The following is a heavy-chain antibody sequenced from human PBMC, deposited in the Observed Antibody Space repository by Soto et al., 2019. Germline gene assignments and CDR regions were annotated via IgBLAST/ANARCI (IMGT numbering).Heavy chain of an antibody. J-gene: IGHJ4*02. CDR3: ARVGTTVTPMYYFEY. Sequence: ASVKVSCKASGYTFTSYGISWVRQAPGQGLEWMGWISAYNGNTNYAQKLQGRVTMTTDTSTSTAYMELRSLRSDDTAVYYCARVGTTVTPMYYFEYWGQGTLVTVSS. V-gene: IGHV1-18*01. CDR2: ISAYNGNT. CDR1: GYTFTSYG. D-gene: IGHD4-17*01.